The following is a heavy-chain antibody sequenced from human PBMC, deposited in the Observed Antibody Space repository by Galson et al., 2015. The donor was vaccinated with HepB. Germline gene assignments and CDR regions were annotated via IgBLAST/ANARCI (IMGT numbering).Heavy chain of an antibody. J-gene: IGHJ4*02. V-gene: IGHV1-3*01. CDR2: INAGNGNT. Sequence: SVKVSCKASGYTFTSYAVHWVRQAPGQGLEWMGWINAGNGNTRYSQKFQGRVTITRDTSASTAHMELSSLRSEDTTVYYCARGGESGYSGYDVFDFWGQGILVTVSS. CDR1: GYTFTSYA. D-gene: IGHD5-12*01. CDR3: ARGGESGYSGYDVFDF.